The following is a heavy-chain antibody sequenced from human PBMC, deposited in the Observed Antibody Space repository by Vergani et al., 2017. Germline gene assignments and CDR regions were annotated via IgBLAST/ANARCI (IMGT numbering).Heavy chain of an antibody. J-gene: IGHJ6*03. V-gene: IGHV1-69*13. CDR1: GGTFSSYA. CDR2: IIPIFGTA. CDR3: ARGLTYYDFWSGYSDYYYYMDV. D-gene: IGHD3-3*01. Sequence: QVQLVQSGAEVKKPGSSVKVSCKASGGTFSSYAISWVRQAPGQGLEWMGRIIPIFGTANYAQKFQGRVTITADESTSTAYMELSSLRSEDTAVYYCARGLTYYDFWSGYSDYYYYMDVWGKGTTVTVSS.